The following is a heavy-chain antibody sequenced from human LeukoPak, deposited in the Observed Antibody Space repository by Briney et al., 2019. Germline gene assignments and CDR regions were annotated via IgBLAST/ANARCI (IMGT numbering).Heavy chain of an antibody. D-gene: IGHD3-22*01. CDR1: GYTFTSYG. V-gene: IGHV1-18*01. J-gene: IGHJ4*02. CDR3: ARDFYYDSSGYFGY. CDR2: ISAYNGNT. Sequence: SVKVSCKASGYTFTSYGISWVPQAPGQGLEWIGWISAYNGNTNYAQKLPGRVTMTTDTSSSTAYMELRSLRSDDTAVYYCARDFYYDSSGYFGYWGQGTLVTVSS.